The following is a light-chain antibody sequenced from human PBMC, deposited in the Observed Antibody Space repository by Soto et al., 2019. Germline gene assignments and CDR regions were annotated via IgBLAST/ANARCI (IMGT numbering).Light chain of an antibody. CDR2: GAS. Sequence: EIVLTQSPGTLSLSPGERATLSCRASQSVSSYYLAWYQQKPGQPPRLLITGASSRATGIPDRFSGSGSGTAFTLTISRLEPEDFSVYYCQHYGNSRWTFGQGTKVEIK. J-gene: IGKJ1*01. CDR1: QSVSSYY. V-gene: IGKV3-20*01. CDR3: QHYGNSRWT.